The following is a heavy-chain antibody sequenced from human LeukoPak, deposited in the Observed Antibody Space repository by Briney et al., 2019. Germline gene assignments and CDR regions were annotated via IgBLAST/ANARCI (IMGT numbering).Heavy chain of an antibody. Sequence: GGSLRLSCAASGFTFSSYAMHWVRQAPGKGLEYVSAISSNGGSTYYANSVKGRFTISRDNSKNTLYLQMGSLRAEDMAVYYCARDRGIFGSGPSSFWGKGTTVTVSS. V-gene: IGHV3-64*01. D-gene: IGHD3-3*01. CDR3: ARDRGIFGSGPSSF. CDR2: ISSNGGST. CDR1: GFTFSSYA. J-gene: IGHJ6*04.